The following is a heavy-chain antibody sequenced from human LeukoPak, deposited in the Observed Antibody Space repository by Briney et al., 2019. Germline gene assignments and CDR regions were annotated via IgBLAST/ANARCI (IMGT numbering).Heavy chain of an antibody. D-gene: IGHD5-18*01. J-gene: IGHJ5*02. CDR3: ARRPPLYSYGPGIDWFDP. V-gene: IGHV4-39*01. Sequence: SETLSLTCTVSGGPISSSSYYWGWIRQPPGKGLEWIGSIYYSGSTYYNPSLKSRVTISVDTSKNQFSLKLSSVTAADPGVYYCARRPPLYSYGPGIDWFDPWGQGTLVTVSS. CDR1: GGPISSSSYY. CDR2: IYYSGST.